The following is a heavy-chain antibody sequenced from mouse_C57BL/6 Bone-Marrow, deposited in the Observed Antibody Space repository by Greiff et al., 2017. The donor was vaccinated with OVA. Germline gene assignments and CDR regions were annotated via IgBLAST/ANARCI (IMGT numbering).Heavy chain of an antibody. V-gene: IGHV5-17*01. D-gene: IGHD1-1*01. Sequence: EVNVVESGGGLVKPGGSLKLSCAASGFTFSDYGMHWVRQAPEKGLEWVAYISSGSSTIYYADTVKGRFTISRDNAKNTLFLQMTSLRSEDTAMYYCARPITTVVAMGPHWGQGTLVTVSA. CDR1: GFTFSDYG. CDR2: ISSGSSTI. CDR3: ARPITTVVAMGPH. J-gene: IGHJ3*01.